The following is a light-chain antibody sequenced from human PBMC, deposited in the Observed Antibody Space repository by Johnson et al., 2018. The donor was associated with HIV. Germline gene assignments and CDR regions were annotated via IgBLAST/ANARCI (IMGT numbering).Light chain of an antibody. V-gene: IGLV1-51*02. Sequence: QPVLTQPPSVSAAPGQKVTISCSGSSSNIGNNYVSWYQQLPGTAPKLLIYENNKRPSGIPDRFSGSKSGTSATLGITGLQTGDEADYYCGTWDSSLIAYYVCGTGTKVTVL. CDR2: ENN. CDR3: GTWDSSLIAYYV. CDR1: SSNIGNNY. J-gene: IGLJ1*01.